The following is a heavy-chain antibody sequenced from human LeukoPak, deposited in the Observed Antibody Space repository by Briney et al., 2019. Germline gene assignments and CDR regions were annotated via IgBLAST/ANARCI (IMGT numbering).Heavy chain of an antibody. J-gene: IGHJ4*02. Sequence: ASVKVSCKASGYTFTSYGISWVRQAPGQGLEWMGWISAYNGNTNYAQKLQGRVTMTTDTSTSTAYLELRSLRSDDTAVYYCARDHDEGSSPYYFDYWGQGPLVTVSS. CDR1: GYTFTSYG. CDR2: ISAYNGNT. D-gene: IGHD6-6*01. V-gene: IGHV1-18*01. CDR3: ARDHDEGSSPYYFDY.